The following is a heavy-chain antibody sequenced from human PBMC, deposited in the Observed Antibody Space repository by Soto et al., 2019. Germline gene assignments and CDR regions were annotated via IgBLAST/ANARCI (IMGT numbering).Heavy chain of an antibody. V-gene: IGHV3-33*01. CDR3: AREFAGVEK. D-gene: IGHD3-16*01. CDR2: IWYDGSKE. Sequence: ESGGGVVQPGRSLRLSCAASGFAFSTYGMHWVRQAPGKGLEWVTVIWYDGSKEYYADSVKGRFTISKDNSRNTLYLQMNSLRVEDTAVYYCAREFAGVEKWGQGTLVTVSS. CDR1: GFAFSTYG. J-gene: IGHJ4*02.